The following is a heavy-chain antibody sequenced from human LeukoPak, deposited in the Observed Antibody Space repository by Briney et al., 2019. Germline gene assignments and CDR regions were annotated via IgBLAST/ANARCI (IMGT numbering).Heavy chain of an antibody. CDR2: IASSSSYI. J-gene: IGHJ4*02. D-gene: IGHD3-22*01. V-gene: IGHV3-21*01. CDR1: GFTFSSYS. CDR3: ARHVVGVGFDY. Sequence: GGSLRLSCAASGFTFSSYSMNWVRQAPGKGLEWVSSIASSSSYIYYADSVKGRFTISRDNAKNSLYLQMNSLRAEDTAVYYCARHVVGVGFDYWGQGTLVTVSS.